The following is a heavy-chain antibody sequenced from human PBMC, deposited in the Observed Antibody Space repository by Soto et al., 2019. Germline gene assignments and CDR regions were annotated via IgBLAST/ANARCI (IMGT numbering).Heavy chain of an antibody. CDR3: ARDIHNYNWNYVGAFDI. V-gene: IGHV1-18*01. D-gene: IGHD1-7*01. J-gene: IGHJ3*02. Sequence: ASVKVSCKASGYTFTSYGISWVRQAPGQGLEWMGWISAYNGNTNYAQKLQGRVTMTTDTSTSTAYMELRSLRSDDTAVYYCARDIHNYNWNYVGAFDIWGQGTMVTVS. CDR1: GYTFTSYG. CDR2: ISAYNGNT.